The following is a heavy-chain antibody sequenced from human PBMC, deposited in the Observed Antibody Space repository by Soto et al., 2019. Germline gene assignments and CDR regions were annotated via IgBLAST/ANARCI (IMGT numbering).Heavy chain of an antibody. V-gene: IGHV3-66*01. CDR1: GFTVSSNY. Sequence: PGGSLRLSCAASGFTVSSNYMSWVRQAPGKGLEWVSVIYSGGSTYYADSVKGRFTISRDNSKNTLYLQMNSLRAEDTAVYYCARSSSWSYYFDYWGQGTLVTVSS. J-gene: IGHJ4*02. D-gene: IGHD6-13*01. CDR3: ARSSSWSYYFDY. CDR2: IYSGGST.